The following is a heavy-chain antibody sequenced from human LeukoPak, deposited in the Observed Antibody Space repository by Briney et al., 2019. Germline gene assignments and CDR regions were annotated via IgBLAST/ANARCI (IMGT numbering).Heavy chain of an antibody. CDR3: ARVAAAGIYYYYGMDV. Sequence: SETLSLTCAVYGGSFSGYYWSWIRQPPGKGLEWTGEINDSGSTNYNPSLKSRVTISVDTSKNQLSLKLSSVTAADTAVYYCARVAAAGIYYYYGMDVWGQGTTVTVSS. CDR1: GGSFSGYY. V-gene: IGHV4-34*01. J-gene: IGHJ6*02. D-gene: IGHD6-13*01. CDR2: INDSGST.